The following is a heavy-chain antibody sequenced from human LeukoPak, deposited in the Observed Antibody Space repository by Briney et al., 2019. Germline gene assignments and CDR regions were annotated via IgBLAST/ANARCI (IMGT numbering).Heavy chain of an antibody. J-gene: IGHJ4*02. CDR2: INPTRCST. CDR3: ARTAARRFEY. V-gene: IGHV1-46*01. D-gene: IGHD6-6*01. CDR1: GYTFPSYF. Sequence: SVKVSCKASGYTFPSYFMHWVRQAPGQGVDGMGIINPTRCSTIYSQKFQSRVTMTRDTSTSTVYMELSSLRSDDTAVYYCARTAARRFEYWGQGTLVTVSS.